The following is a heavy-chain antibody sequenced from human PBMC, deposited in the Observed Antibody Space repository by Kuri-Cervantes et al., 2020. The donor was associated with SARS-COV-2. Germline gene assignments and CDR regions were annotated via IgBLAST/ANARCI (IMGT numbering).Heavy chain of an antibody. Sequence: KVSCKGSGYSFTSYWISWVRQMPGKGLEWMGRTDPSDSYTNYSPSFQGHVTISADKSISTAYLQWSSLKASDTAMYYCARLAKMVRGVIGLDYWGQGTLVTVSS. D-gene: IGHD3-10*01. J-gene: IGHJ4*02. V-gene: IGHV5-10-1*01. CDR3: ARLAKMVRGVIGLDY. CDR2: TDPSDSYT. CDR1: GYSFTSYW.